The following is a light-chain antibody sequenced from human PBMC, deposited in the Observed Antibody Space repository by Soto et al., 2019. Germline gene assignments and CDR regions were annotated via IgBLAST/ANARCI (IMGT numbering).Light chain of an antibody. CDR2: KAS. J-gene: IGKJ3*01. V-gene: IGKV1-5*03. Sequence: DIQLTQSPSTLSASIGDRVTITCRASQSISTWLAWYQQKPGTAPKLLIYKASTLEGGVPSRFSGSRSGTEFTSTVSSLQPDDFATYYCQQRSNWPPGITFGPGTKVDIK. CDR3: QQRSNWPPGIT. CDR1: QSISTW.